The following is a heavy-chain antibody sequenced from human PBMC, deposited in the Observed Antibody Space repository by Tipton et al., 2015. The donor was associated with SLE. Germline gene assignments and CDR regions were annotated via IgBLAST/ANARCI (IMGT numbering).Heavy chain of an antibody. J-gene: IGHJ6*02. D-gene: IGHD3-16*01. CDR3: ARDSLNWGSYYHGMDV. CDR2: INVSGSS. Sequence: GLVKPSETLSLTCGVYGASFSGYYWKGIRQPPGKGLEWIGEINVSGSSKYNPSLKSRVTISVDTSKSQIFLKMSSVTAADTAVYYCARDSLNWGSYYHGMDVWGQGTTVTVSS. V-gene: IGHV4-34*01. CDR1: GASFSGYY.